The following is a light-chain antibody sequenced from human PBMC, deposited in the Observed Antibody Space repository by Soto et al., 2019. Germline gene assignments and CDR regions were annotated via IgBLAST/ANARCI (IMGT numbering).Light chain of an antibody. Sequence: EIVLSQSPATLSLSPGERATLSCRASQSVSSYLAWYQHIPGLAPRLLIYDASKRATGIPARFSGSGSGTDFTLTISSLEPEDFAVYYCQQRSNWPPTWTFGQGTKVEVK. CDR1: QSVSSY. J-gene: IGKJ1*01. CDR2: DAS. V-gene: IGKV3-11*01. CDR3: QQRSNWPPTWT.